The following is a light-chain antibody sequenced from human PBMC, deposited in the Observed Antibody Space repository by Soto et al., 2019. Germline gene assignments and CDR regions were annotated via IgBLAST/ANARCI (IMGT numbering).Light chain of an antibody. V-gene: IGLV2-14*01. J-gene: IGLJ1*01. Sequence: QSVLTQPASVSGSPGQSITLSCTGTSSDVGGYNYVSWYQQHPGKAPKLMIYDVSNRPSGVSNRFSGSKSGNTASLTISGLQAEDAADYYCSSYTSSSTLDVFGTGTKVTVL. CDR1: SSDVGGYNY. CDR3: SSYTSSSTLDV. CDR2: DVS.